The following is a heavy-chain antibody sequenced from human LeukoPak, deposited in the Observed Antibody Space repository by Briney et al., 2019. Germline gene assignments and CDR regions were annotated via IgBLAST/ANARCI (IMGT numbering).Heavy chain of an antibody. J-gene: IGHJ6*02. CDR1: GGTFSSYA. CDR2: IIPIFGTA. D-gene: IGHD2-2*01. Sequence: ASVKVSRKASGGTFSSYAISWVRQAPGQGLEWMGGIIPIFGTANYAQKFQGRVTITADESTSTAYMELSSLRSEDTAVYYCARAGSTYCSSTSCYYYYYYGMDVWGQGTTVTVSS. CDR3: ARAGSTYCSSTSCYYYYYYGMDV. V-gene: IGHV1-69*13.